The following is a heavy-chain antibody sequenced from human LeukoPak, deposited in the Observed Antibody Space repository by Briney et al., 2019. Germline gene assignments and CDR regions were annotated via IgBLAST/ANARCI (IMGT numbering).Heavy chain of an antibody. J-gene: IGHJ4*02. CDR3: AALAATPLGGGY. D-gene: IGHD6-13*01. CDR1: GGSFSGYY. Sequence: PSETLSLTCAVYGGSFSGYYWSWIRQPPGKGLEWIGEINHSGSTNYNPSLKSRVTISVDTSKNQFSLNLSSVTAADTAVYYCAALAATPLGGGYWGQGTLVTVSS. V-gene: IGHV4-34*01. CDR2: INHSGST.